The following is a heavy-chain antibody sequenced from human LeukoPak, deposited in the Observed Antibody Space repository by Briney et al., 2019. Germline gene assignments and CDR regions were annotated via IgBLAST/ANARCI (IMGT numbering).Heavy chain of an antibody. D-gene: IGHD1-26*01. Sequence: SETLSLTYTVSGGSISSYYWSWIRQPAGKGLEWIGRIYTSGSTNYNPSLKSRVTMSVDTSKNQFSLKLSSVTAADTAVYYCARGGKRGASYYFDYWGQGTLVTVSS. CDR3: ARGGKRGASYYFDY. CDR1: GGSISSYY. CDR2: IYTSGST. V-gene: IGHV4-4*07. J-gene: IGHJ4*02.